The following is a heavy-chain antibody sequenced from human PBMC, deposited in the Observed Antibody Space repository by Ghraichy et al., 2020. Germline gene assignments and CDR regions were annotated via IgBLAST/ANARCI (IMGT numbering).Heavy chain of an antibody. CDR1: GYTFTGYY. CDR2: INPNSGGT. V-gene: IGHV1-2*02. D-gene: IGHD6-25*01. J-gene: IGHJ4*02. CDR3: ARVRYSSASLGY. Sequence: ASVKVSCKASGYTFTGYYMHWVRQAPGQGLEWMGWINPNSGGTNYAQKFQGRVTMTRDTSISTAYMELSRLRSDDTAVYYCARVRYSSASLGYWGQGTLVTVSS.